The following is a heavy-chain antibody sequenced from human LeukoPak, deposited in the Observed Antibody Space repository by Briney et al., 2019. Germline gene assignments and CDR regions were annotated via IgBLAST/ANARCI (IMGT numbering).Heavy chain of an antibody. J-gene: IGHJ3*02. CDR3: ARTNRDWGRVLAFDI. V-gene: IGHV3-21*01. Sequence: GGSLRLSCAASGFTFSSYSMNWVRQAPGKGLEWVSSISSSSSYIYYADSVKGRFTISRGNAKNSLYLQMNSLRAEDTAVYYCARTNRDWGRVLAFDIWGQGTMVTVSS. CDR1: GFTFSSYS. D-gene: IGHD2-21*02. CDR2: ISSSSSYI.